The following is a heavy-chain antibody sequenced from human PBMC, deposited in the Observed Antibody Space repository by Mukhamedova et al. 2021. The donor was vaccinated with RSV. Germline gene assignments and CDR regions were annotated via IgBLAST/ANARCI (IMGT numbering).Heavy chain of an antibody. CDR2: LSWNNGSR. V-gene: IGHV3-9*01. D-gene: IGHD6-19*01. J-gene: IGHJ3*01. CDR3: ARAREGSTGWYGSAFDL. Sequence: FGDYAMHWARQAPGKALEWVSGLSWNNGSRAYAESVLGRFTISRDKNSLFLHLNSLRPEDTGLYFCARAREGSTGWYGSAFDLW. CDR1: FGDYA.